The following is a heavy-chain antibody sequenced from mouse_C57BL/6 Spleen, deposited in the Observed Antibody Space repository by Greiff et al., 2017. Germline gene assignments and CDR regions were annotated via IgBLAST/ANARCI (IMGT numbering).Heavy chain of an antibody. CDR2: INPSNGGT. V-gene: IGHV1-53*01. Sequence: QVQLKQPGTELVKPGASVKLSCKASGYTFTSYWMHWVKQRPGQGLEWIGNINPSNGGTNYNEKFKSKATLTVDKSSSTAYMQLSSLTSEDSAVYYCARMGWDYDGAYFDYWGQGTTLTVSS. CDR1: GYTFTSYW. D-gene: IGHD2-4*01. CDR3: ARMGWDYDGAYFDY. J-gene: IGHJ2*01.